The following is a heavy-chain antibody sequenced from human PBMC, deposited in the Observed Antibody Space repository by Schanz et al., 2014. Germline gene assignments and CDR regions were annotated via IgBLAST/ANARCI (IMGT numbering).Heavy chain of an antibody. V-gene: IGHV3-21*01. J-gene: IGHJ4*02. Sequence: EQLVESGGGLVKRGGSLRLSCAASGFTISSYSMNWVRQAPGKGLEWVSSISSSGSYIYYADSVKGRFSISRDNAKNSLFLQMNRLRAEDTALYYCAIIGVMVAVAGTRADYWGQGTLVTVSS. CDR1: GFTISSYS. CDR2: ISSSGSYI. CDR3: AIIGVMVAVAGTRADY. D-gene: IGHD6-19*01.